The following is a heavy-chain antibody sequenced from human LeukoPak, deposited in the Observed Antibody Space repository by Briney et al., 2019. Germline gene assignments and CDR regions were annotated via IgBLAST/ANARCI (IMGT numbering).Heavy chain of an antibody. CDR1: GYPFTSYY. V-gene: IGHV1-18*01. CDR3: AREGDGDYGAFDY. Sequence: ASVKVSCKASGYPFTSYYINWVRQAPGQGLEWMGWISAYNGDTNYAQNLQGRVTMTTDTSTDTAYMELRSLRSDDTAVYYCAREGDGDYGAFDYWGQGTLVTVSS. J-gene: IGHJ4*02. D-gene: IGHD4-17*01. CDR2: ISAYNGDT.